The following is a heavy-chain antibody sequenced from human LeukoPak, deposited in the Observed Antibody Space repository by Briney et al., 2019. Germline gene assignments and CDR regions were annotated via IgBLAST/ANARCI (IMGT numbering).Heavy chain of an antibody. CDR3: ARVGGKYSSSSFFDY. CDR1: GYTFTSYG. Sequence: GASVKVSCKASGYTFTSYGISWVRQAPGQGLEWMGWISAHNGNTNYAQKLQGRVTMTTDTSTSTAYMELRSLRSDDTAVYYCARVGGKYSSSSFFDYWGQGTLVTVSS. J-gene: IGHJ4*02. CDR2: ISAHNGNT. D-gene: IGHD6-6*01. V-gene: IGHV1-18*01.